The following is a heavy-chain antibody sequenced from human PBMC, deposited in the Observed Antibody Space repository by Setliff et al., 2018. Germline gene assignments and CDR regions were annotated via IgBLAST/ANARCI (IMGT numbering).Heavy chain of an antibody. CDR1: GGPFTPYY. CDR3: ARGGTFRYFDY. Sequence: PSETLSLTCTVSGGPFTPYYWSWIRQPPGKGLEWIGYVYYSGTAYYNPSLKSRVTVIVDTSKNQFSLRLSSVTAADTAVYYCARGGTFRYFDYWGQGTPVNVSS. V-gene: IGHV4-59*01. D-gene: IGHD5-12*01. CDR2: VYYSGTA. J-gene: IGHJ4*02.